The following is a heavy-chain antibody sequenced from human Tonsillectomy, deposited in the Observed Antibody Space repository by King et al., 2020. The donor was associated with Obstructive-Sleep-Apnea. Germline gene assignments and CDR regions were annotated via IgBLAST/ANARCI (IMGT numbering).Heavy chain of an antibody. CDR2: ISSSSSTI. V-gene: IGHV3-48*04. J-gene: IGHJ4*02. Sequence: VQRVESGGGLVQPGGSLRLSCAASGFTYSSYSMNWVRQAPGKGLVWVSYISSSSSTIYYADSVKGRFTNSSDNAKNSLYRQMNSLSAKDTAVYYCARDTYSSSSPYFDYWGQGTLVTVSS. D-gene: IGHD6-6*01. CDR1: GFTYSSYS. CDR3: ARDTYSSSSPYFDY.